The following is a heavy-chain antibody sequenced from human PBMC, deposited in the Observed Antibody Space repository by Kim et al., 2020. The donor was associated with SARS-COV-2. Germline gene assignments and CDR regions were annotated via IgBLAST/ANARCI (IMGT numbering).Heavy chain of an antibody. D-gene: IGHD1-26*01. CDR2: INSDGSST. J-gene: IGHJ3*02. V-gene: IGHV3-74*01. CDR1: GFTFSSYW. Sequence: GGSLRLSCAASGFTFSSYWMHWVRQAPGKGLGWVSRINSDGSSTSYADSVKGRSTISRDTAKNTRYLQMTSLRAEDTAVYYCACFSDRGIVGANPAFDI. CDR3: ACFSDRGIVGANPAFDI.